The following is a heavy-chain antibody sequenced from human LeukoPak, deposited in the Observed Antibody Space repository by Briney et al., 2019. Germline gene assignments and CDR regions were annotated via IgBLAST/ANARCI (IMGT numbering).Heavy chain of an antibody. J-gene: IGHJ4*02. CDR1: GFTFSNYA. CDR3: VKGFVHPTYYFDY. Sequence: SGGSLRLSCAASGFTFSNYAMMWVRQAPGKKLEWVSSITGSGDGTYYADSVRGRFTISRDNSENTLYLQLNSLRAEDTAVYFCVKGFVHPTYYFDYWGQGTLVTFSS. V-gene: IGHV3-23*01. CDR2: ITGSGDGT. D-gene: IGHD3-10*01.